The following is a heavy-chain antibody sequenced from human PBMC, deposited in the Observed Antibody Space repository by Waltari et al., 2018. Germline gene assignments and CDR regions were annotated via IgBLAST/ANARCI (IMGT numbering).Heavy chain of an antibody. CDR3: ARGLPGSTFRTEYDY. CDR2: INPGYGTT. CDR1: GYNFPNYY. J-gene: IGHJ4*02. D-gene: IGHD1-7*01. V-gene: IGHV1-46*01. Sequence: QVQLVQSGAEVKKPGASVKVSCRTSGYNFPNYYVQWVRQAPGQGLEWMGIINPGYGTTSYAQKFQGRVTMAMDTSTNTVYLEMSSLTSEDTAVYYCARGLPGSTFRTEYDYWGQGTLVTVSS.